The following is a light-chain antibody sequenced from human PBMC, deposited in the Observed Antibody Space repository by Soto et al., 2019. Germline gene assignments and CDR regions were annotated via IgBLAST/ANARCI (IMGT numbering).Light chain of an antibody. V-gene: IGKV1-27*01. CDR3: QHHNSAAQLT. J-gene: IGKJ4*01. CDR2: TAA. Sequence: DIPMTQSPSSLSASVGDRVTITCRASQGISNYLAWYQQKPGKVPKLLICTAATLQSGVPSRFSGSGSGTDFSLISSSLQQEDVATYYCQHHNSAAQLTFGGGTKVEI. CDR1: QGISNY.